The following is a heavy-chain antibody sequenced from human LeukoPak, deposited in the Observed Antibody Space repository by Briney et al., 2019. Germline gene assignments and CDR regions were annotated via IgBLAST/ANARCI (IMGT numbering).Heavy chain of an antibody. CDR3: AKRGRVPAANLDY. Sequence: GGSLRLSCAASGFTFSSYGMHWVRQAPGKGLEWVAFIRYDGSNKYYAYSVKGRFTISRDNSKNTLYLQMNSLRAEDTAVYYCAKRGRVPAANLDYWGQGTLVTVSS. J-gene: IGHJ4*02. V-gene: IGHV3-30*02. CDR1: GFTFSSYG. CDR2: IRYDGSNK. D-gene: IGHD2-2*01.